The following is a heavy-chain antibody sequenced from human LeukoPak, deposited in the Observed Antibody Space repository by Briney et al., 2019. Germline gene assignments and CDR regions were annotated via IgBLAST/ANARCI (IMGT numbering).Heavy chain of an antibody. J-gene: IGHJ4*02. V-gene: IGHV3-64*04. D-gene: IGHD6-19*01. CDR2: ISSNEITT. Sequence: GGSLRLSCSASGFTFSTYSMHWVRQAPGKGLEYVSGISSNEITTYYADSVKGRFTISRDNSKNTLYLQMNSLRAEDTAVYYCARARVSSGWYGFFDYWGQGTLVTVSS. CDR3: ARARVSSGWYGFFDY. CDR1: GFTFSTYS.